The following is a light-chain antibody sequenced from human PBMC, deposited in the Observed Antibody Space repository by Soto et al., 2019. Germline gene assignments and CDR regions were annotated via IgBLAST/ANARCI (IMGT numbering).Light chain of an antibody. Sequence: DIQMTQSPSSLSASVGDRVTITCRASQGISNYLAWYQQKPGKAPKLLIYAASTLLSGVPSRFSGSGSGTDFTLTISSLQPQDVATYYCQRYNTGPPDTFGQGTKLEIK. CDR1: QGISNY. J-gene: IGKJ2*01. CDR2: AAS. CDR3: QRYNTGPPDT. V-gene: IGKV1-27*01.